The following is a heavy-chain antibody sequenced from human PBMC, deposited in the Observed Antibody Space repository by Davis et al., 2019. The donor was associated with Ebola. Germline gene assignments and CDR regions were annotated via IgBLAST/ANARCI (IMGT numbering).Heavy chain of an antibody. J-gene: IGHJ5*02. V-gene: IGHV4-31*03. D-gene: IGHD4-17*01. CDR1: GGSISSSSYY. CDR3: ARTMTTVTTGWFDP. Sequence: SETLSLTCTVSGGSISSSSYYWSWIRQHPGKGLEWIGYIYYSGSTYYNPSLKSRVTISVDTSKNQFSLKLSSVTAADTAVYYCARTMTTVTTGWFDPWGQGTLVTVSS. CDR2: IYYSGST.